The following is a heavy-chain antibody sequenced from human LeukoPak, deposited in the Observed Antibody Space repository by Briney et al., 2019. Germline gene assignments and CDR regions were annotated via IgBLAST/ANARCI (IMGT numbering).Heavy chain of an antibody. Sequence: GGSLRLSCAASGFTFSDYYMSWIRQAPGKGLEWVSYISSSGSTIYYADSVKGRFTISRDNAKNSLYLQMNSLRAEDTAVYYCATEPIAVAGTVPDYWGQGTLVTVSS. CDR1: GFTFSDYY. J-gene: IGHJ4*02. CDR3: ATEPIAVAGTVPDY. CDR2: ISSSGSTI. D-gene: IGHD6-19*01. V-gene: IGHV3-11*01.